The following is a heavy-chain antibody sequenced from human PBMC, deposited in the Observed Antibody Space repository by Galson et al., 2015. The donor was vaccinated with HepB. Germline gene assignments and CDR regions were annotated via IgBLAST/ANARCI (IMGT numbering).Heavy chain of an antibody. CDR3: ARERKDCSSTSCYYDIDY. D-gene: IGHD2-2*01. CDR2: IIPIFGTA. J-gene: IGHJ4*02. CDR1: GGTFSSYA. Sequence: SCKASGGTFSSYAISWARQAPGQGLEWMGGIIPIFGTANYAQKFQGRVTITADESTSTAYMELSSLRSEDTAVYYCARERKDCSSTSCYYDIDYWGQGTLVTVSS. V-gene: IGHV1-69*01.